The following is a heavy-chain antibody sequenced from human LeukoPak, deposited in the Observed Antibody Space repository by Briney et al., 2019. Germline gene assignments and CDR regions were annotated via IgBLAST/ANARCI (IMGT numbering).Heavy chain of an antibody. J-gene: IGHJ5*02. CDR1: GYTFTSYA. V-gene: IGHV1-3*01. D-gene: IGHD3-10*01. Sequence: ASVKVSCKASGYTFTSYAMHWVRQAPGQRLEWMGWINAGNGNTKYSQKFQGRVTITRDTSASTAYMELSSLRSEDTAVYYCAGASLLWFGELSSWFDPWGQGTLVTVSS. CDR3: AGASLLWFGELSSWFDP. CDR2: INAGNGNT.